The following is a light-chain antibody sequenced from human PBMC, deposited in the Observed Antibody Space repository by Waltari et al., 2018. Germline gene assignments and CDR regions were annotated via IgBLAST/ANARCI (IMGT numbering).Light chain of an antibody. J-gene: IGLJ2*01. Sequence: QSVLTQPPSVSEAPRQRVTIACSGSSSNIGNNVVNWYQQVPGEAPKLLIYYDDRLPSGVSDRCSGSRSGTSASLAISGLQSEDEADYYCAAWDDNLNAVVFGGGTTVTVL. CDR3: AAWDDNLNAVV. V-gene: IGLV1-36*01. CDR2: YDD. CDR1: SSNIGNNV.